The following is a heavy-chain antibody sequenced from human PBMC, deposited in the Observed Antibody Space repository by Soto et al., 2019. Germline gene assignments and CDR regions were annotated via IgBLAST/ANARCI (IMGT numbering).Heavy chain of an antibody. J-gene: IGHJ5*02. D-gene: IGHD1-26*01. V-gene: IGHV1-18*01. CDR1: GYTFTTYG. Sequence: QVQLVQSGAEVKKPGASVKVSCKASGYTFTTYGISWVRQAPGQGLEWMGWIKPYNRNTNYAQKLQGRVTMPTDTSTSTAYMELRSLRSDDTAVYYCARDPVGGNWFDPWGQGTLVTVSS. CDR2: IKPYNRNT. CDR3: ARDPVGGNWFDP.